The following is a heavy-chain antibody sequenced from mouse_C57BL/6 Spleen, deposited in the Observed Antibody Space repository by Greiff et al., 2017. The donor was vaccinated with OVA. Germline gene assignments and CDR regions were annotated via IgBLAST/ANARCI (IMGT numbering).Heavy chain of an antibody. Sequence: VQLQQSGAELVRPGSSVKLSCKASGYTFTSYWMHWVKQRPIQGLEWIGNIDPSDSDTHYNQKFKDKATLTVDKSSSTAYMQLSSLTSEDPAVYYCAREGLITTVVLDYWGQGTTLTVSS. V-gene: IGHV1-52*01. J-gene: IGHJ2*01. CDR2: IDPSDSDT. CDR3: AREGLITTVVLDY. CDR1: GYTFTSYW. D-gene: IGHD1-1*01.